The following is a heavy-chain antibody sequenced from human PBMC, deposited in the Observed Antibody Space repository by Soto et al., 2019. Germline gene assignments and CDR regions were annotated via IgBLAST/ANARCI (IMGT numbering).Heavy chain of an antibody. CDR1: GGSVSSGSYY. CDR3: ARDHSSIAAAGTVYYYYGMDV. Sequence: SETLSLTCTVSGGSVSSGSYYWSWIRQPPGKGLEWIGYIYYSGSTNYNPSLKGRVTISVDTSKNQFSLKLSSVTAADTAVYYCARDHSSIAAAGTVYYYYGMDVWGQGTTVTVSS. CDR2: IYYSGST. D-gene: IGHD6-13*01. J-gene: IGHJ6*02. V-gene: IGHV4-61*01.